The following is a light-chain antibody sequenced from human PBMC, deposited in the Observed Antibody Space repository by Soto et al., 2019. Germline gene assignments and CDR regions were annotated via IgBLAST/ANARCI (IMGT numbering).Light chain of an antibody. CDR1: SSDVGAYNY. CDR2: EVT. J-gene: IGLJ1*01. V-gene: IGLV2-14*01. Sequence: QSALTQPASVSGSRGQSITISCTGTSSDVGAYNYVSWYQHHPGKVPKLLIYEVTNRPSGVSDRFSGSKSGNTASLTISGLXAEDEADYYCSSKRDSSTLFVFGTGTKVTV. CDR3: SSKRDSSTLFV.